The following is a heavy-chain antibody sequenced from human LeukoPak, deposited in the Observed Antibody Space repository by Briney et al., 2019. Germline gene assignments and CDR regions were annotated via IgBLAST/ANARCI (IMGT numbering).Heavy chain of an antibody. CDR3: ARDGDY. CDR1: GGSISPYY. J-gene: IGHJ4*02. Sequence: SETLSLTCTVSGGSISPYYWSWIRQPPGKGLEWIGYIYYSGSTNYNPSLKSRVTISADTSKNQFSLKLSSVTAADTAVYYCARDGDYWGQGTLVTVSS. CDR2: IYYSGST. V-gene: IGHV4-59*01.